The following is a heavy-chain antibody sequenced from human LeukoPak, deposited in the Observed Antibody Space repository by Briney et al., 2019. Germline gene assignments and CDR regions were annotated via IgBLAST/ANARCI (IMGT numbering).Heavy chain of an antibody. D-gene: IGHD1-26*01. V-gene: IGHV3-23*01. CDR2: ISGSGGST. CDR3: AKDLSGSYGY. Sequence: GGSLRLSCAASGFTFSSYAMSWVRQAPGKGLEWVSAISGSGGSTYYADSVKGRFTISRDNPRNTLYLQMNSLRAEDTAVYYCAKDLSGSYGYWGQGTLVTVSS. J-gene: IGHJ4*02. CDR1: GFTFSSYA.